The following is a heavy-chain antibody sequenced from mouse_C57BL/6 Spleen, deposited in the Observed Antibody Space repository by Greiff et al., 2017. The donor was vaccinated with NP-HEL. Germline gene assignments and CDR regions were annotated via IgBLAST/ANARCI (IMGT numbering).Heavy chain of an antibody. Sequence: DVHLVESGEGLVKPGGSLKLSCAASGFTFSSYAMSWVRQTPEKRLEWVAYISSGGDYIYYADTVKGRFTISRDNARNTLYLQMSSLKSEDTAMYYCTRDREYYYGSSLLFDYWGQGTTLTVSS. CDR3: TRDREYYYGSSLLFDY. D-gene: IGHD1-1*01. CDR1: GFTFSSYA. J-gene: IGHJ2*01. V-gene: IGHV5-9-1*02. CDR2: ISSGGDYI.